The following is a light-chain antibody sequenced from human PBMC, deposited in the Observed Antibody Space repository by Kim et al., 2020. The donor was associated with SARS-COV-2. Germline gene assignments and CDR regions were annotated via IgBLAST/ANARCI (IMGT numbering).Light chain of an antibody. Sequence: LSPGESATLSCRTSQTVGNYLDWYQQKPGQAPRLLIYHASNRATGIPARFSGSGSGTDFTLTINSLEPEDFAVYYCHQRASWPLPFGGGTKVDIK. J-gene: IGKJ4*01. CDR2: HAS. CDR1: QTVGNY. CDR3: HQRASWPLP. V-gene: IGKV3-11*01.